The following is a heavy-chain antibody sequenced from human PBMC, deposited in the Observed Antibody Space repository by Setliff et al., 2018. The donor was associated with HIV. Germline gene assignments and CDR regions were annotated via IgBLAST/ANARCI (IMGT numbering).Heavy chain of an antibody. D-gene: IGHD3-10*01. CDR2: IFNDGRT. J-gene: IGHJ4*02. CDR3: ARHFPSISLFFGDPGPFDR. V-gene: IGHV4-39*01. CDR1: GGSISSSSYY. Sequence: PSETLSLTCTVSGGSISSSSYYWGWIRQPPGKGLEWIGSIFNDGRTYYNPSLKSRVTIPMDTSTNQFSLKLTSVTAADTAVYFCARHFPSISLFFGDPGPFDRWGQGALVTVPS.